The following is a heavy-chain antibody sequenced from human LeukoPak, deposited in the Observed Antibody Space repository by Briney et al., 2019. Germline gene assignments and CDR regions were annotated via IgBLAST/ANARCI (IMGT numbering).Heavy chain of an antibody. CDR1: GGSISSGGYY. D-gene: IGHD3-10*01. J-gene: IGHJ4*02. V-gene: IGHV4-30-2*01. Sequence: PSETLSFTCTVSGGSISSGGYYWSWIRQTPGKGLEWIGYIYHSGSTYYNPSLQSRVTLSIDRSKNQFSLNVNFVTAADTAMYYCARVGERDFDYWGQGTLVAVSS. CDR3: ARVGERDFDY. CDR2: IYHSGST.